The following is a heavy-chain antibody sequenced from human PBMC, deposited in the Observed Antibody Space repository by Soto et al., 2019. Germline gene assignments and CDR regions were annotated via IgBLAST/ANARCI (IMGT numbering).Heavy chain of an antibody. V-gene: IGHV4-59*01. Sequence: SETLSLTCTVSGDSMGSYYWSWIRQPPGKGLEWIGYIYYSGSTTYNPSLRGRVTMSVDTSKNQFSLRLSSVTAADTAVYYCARAKSNYQTFDHWGQGSQGTVSS. CDR2: IYYSGST. CDR1: GDSMGSYY. CDR3: ARAKSNYQTFDH. J-gene: IGHJ4*02. D-gene: IGHD4-4*01.